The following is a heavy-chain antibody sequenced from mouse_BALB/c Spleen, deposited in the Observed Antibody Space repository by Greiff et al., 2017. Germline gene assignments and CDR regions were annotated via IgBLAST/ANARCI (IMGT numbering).Heavy chain of an antibody. V-gene: IGHV7-3*02. CDR3: ARDTVYDGYDWYFDV. D-gene: IGHD2-3*01. Sequence: EVQRVESGGGLVQPGGSLRLSCATSGFTFTDYYMSWVRQPPGKALEWLGFIRNKANGYTTEYSASVKGRFTISRDNSQSILYLQMNTLRAEDSATDYCARDTVYDGYDWYFDVWGAGTTVTVSS. CDR2: IRNKANGYTT. CDR1: GFTFTDYY. J-gene: IGHJ1*01.